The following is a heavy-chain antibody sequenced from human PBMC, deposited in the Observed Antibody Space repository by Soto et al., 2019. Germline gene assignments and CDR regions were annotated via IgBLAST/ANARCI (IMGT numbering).Heavy chain of an antibody. CDR1: GGSFSAYY. V-gene: IGHV4-34*02. D-gene: IGHD6-13*01. J-gene: IGHJ1*01. CDR3: ARPEGSIAGAGTGYFLH. Sequence: QVHLQQWGAGLLKPSETLSLTCAVYGGSFSAYYWSWIRQPPGKGLEWLGEINHGGRTNYNPSLESPVTISVDTSKNQFSLNLPSVTAADTGVYYCARPEGSIAGAGTGYFLHWGQGALATVSS. CDR2: INHGGRT.